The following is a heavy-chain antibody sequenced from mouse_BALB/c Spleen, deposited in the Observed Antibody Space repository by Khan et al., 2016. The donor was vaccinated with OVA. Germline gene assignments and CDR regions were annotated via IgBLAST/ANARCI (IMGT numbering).Heavy chain of an antibody. CDR1: GYTFSSYW. V-gene: IGHV1-9*01. J-gene: IGHJ3*01. Sequence: QVQLQQSGAELMKPGASVKISCKATGYTFSSYWIEWVKQRPGHGLEWIGEILPGSNSSNYNERFKGKATITADTSSNTAYMQLSSLTSEESAIYYCARGNYYGSTSWFGYWGQGTLVTVSA. D-gene: IGHD1-1*01. CDR3: ARGNYYGSTSWFGY. CDR2: ILPGSNSS.